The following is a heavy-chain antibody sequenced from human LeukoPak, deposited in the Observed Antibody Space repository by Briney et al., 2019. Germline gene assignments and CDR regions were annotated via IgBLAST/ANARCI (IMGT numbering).Heavy chain of an antibody. CDR3: AKAFGYGDYGRYYYYGMDV. CDR2: LSYDGSNK. J-gene: IGHJ6*02. Sequence: GGSLRLSCAASGFTFSSYSMNWVRQAPGKGLEWVAVLSYDGSNKYYADSVKGRFTISRDNSKNTLYLQMNSLRAEDTAVYYCAKAFGYGDYGRYYYYGMDVWGQGTTVTVSS. V-gene: IGHV3-30*18. CDR1: GFTFSSYS. D-gene: IGHD4-17*01.